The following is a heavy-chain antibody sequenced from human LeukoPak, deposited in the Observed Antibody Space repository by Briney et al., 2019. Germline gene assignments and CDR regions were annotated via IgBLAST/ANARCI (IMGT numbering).Heavy chain of an antibody. Sequence: ASVKVSCKASGYTFTGYYMHWVRQAPGQGLEWMGWINPNSGGTNYAQKFQGRVTMTRDTSISTAYMELSRLRSDDTAVYYCARTSSSRYNSFDYWGQGTLVTVSS. D-gene: IGHD6-13*01. J-gene: IGHJ4*02. V-gene: IGHV1-2*02. CDR3: ARTSSSRYNSFDY. CDR2: INPNSGGT. CDR1: GYTFTGYY.